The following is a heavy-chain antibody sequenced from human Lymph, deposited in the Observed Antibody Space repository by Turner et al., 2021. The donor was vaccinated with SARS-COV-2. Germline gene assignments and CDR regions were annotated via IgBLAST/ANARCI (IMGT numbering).Heavy chain of an antibody. CDR3: ARDNPHDAFDI. CDR1: GFNVSSNY. Sequence: EVQLVETGGGLIQPGGSLRLSCAASGFNVSSNYMSWVRQAPGKGLEWVSVIYSGGSTFYADSVRCRFTISRDNSKNTLYLQMNSLRAEDTAVYYCARDNPHDAFDIWGQGTMVTVSS. CDR2: IYSGGST. V-gene: IGHV3-53*02. J-gene: IGHJ3*02.